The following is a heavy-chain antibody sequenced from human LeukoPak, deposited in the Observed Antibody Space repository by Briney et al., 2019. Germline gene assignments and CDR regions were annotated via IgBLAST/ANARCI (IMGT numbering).Heavy chain of an antibody. V-gene: IGHV1-18*04. Sequence: GASVKVSCKASGYTFTGYYMHWVRQAPGQGLEWMGWIDPNSGNTNYAQKLQGRVTMTTDTSTSTAYMELRSLRSDDTAVYYCARSVARDHWFDPWGQGTLVTVSS. D-gene: IGHD4-23*01. CDR3: ARSVARDHWFDP. CDR2: IDPNSGNT. CDR1: GYTFTGYY. J-gene: IGHJ5*02.